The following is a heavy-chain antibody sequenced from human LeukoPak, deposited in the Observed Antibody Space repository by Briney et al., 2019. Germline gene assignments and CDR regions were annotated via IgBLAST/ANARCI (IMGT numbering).Heavy chain of an antibody. Sequence: PGGSLRLSCAASGFTFSSYAMSWVRQAPGKGLEWVSAIDGRGSNTYDAGSVKGRFTISRDNSKTTLYLQMSSLRGEDTATYYCARQLGYCSTGSCYFDSWGQGTLVTVSS. D-gene: IGHD2-15*01. V-gene: IGHV3-23*01. CDR2: IDGRGSNT. CDR3: ARQLGYCSTGSCYFDS. J-gene: IGHJ4*02. CDR1: GFTFSSYA.